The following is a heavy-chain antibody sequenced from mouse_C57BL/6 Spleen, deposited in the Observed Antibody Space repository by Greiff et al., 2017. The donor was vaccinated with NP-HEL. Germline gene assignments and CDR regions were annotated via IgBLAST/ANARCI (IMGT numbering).Heavy chain of an antibody. CDR3: ARKGIYGNYPAWFAY. CDR1: GYTFTSYW. J-gene: IGHJ3*01. Sequence: QVQLQQPGAELVKPGASVKMSCKASGYTFTSYWITWVKQRPGQGLEWIGDIYPGSGSTNYNEKFKSKATLTVDTSSSTAYMQLRSLTSEDSAVYYCARKGIYGNYPAWFAYWGQGTLVTVSA. D-gene: IGHD2-1*01. CDR2: IYPGSGST. V-gene: IGHV1-55*01.